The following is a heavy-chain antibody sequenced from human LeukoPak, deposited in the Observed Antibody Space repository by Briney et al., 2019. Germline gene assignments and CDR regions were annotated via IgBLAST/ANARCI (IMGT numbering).Heavy chain of an antibody. CDR3: ARDSTTVTTFDY. CDR1: GYTFTNYG. V-gene: IGHV1-18*01. D-gene: IGHD4-17*01. J-gene: IGHJ4*02. Sequence: ASVKVSCKTSGYTFTNYGISWVRQAPGQGLEWMGWISAYNGNTNYAQKLQGRVTMTTDTSTSTAYMELRSLRSDDTAVYYCARDSTTVTTFDYWGQGTLVTVSS. CDR2: ISAYNGNT.